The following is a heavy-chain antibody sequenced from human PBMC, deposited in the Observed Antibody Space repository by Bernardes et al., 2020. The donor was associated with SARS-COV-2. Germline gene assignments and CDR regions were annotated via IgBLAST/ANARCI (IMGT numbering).Heavy chain of an antibody. J-gene: IGHJ4*02. D-gene: IGHD3-10*01. Sequence: GGSLRLSCAASGLTFSNYVMTWVRQAPGKGLEWVSGISGNGDRAYYADSVKGRFTISRDMSKNTLYLQMNSLRAEDTAVYYCARQSTSYYYGSGTYIWGQGTLVTVSS. CDR3: ARQSTSYYYGSGTYI. CDR2: ISGNGDRA. V-gene: IGHV3-23*01. CDR1: GLTFSNYV.